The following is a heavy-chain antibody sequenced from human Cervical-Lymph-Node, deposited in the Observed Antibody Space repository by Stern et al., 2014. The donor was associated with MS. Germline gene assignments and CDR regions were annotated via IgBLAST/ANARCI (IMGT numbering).Heavy chain of an antibody. D-gene: IGHD1-26*01. J-gene: IGHJ6*02. CDR1: GFSFSDYS. CDR3: ARSVGLPPRLDYYGMDV. Sequence: EVQLVESGGGLVKPGESLRLSCVASGFSFSDYSMNWVRQAPGKGLEWVSSMSNIRSDYIYHADSLKGRFTISRDNAKNSLYLEMNSLRVEDTAVYYCARSVGLPPRLDYYGMDVWGQGTTVTVS. CDR2: MSNIRSDYI. V-gene: IGHV3-21*06.